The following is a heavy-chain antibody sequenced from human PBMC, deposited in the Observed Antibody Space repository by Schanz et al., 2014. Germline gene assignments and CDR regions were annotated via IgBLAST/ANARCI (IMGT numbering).Heavy chain of an antibody. CDR2: ITSGSAK. V-gene: IGHV3-11*01. CDR3: ARSPRMDV. J-gene: IGHJ6*02. CDR1: GFTFRDYQ. Sequence: QVQLVESGGGLVKPGGSLRLSCTASGFTFRDYQMTWIRQAPGKGLEWVSYITSGSAKFYADSVKGRFTISRDESKNSLYLQMNSLKTEDTAVYYCARSPRMDVWGQGTTVTVSS.